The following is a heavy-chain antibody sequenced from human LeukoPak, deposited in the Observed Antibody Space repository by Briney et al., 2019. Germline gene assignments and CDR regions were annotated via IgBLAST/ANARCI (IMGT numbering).Heavy chain of an antibody. Sequence: ASVKVSCKASGGTFSSYAISWVRQAPGQGLEWMGRIIPILGIANYAQKFQGRVTITADKSTSTAYMELSSLRSEDTAVYYCARDLGEGIVATALDYWGQGTLVTVSS. CDR1: GGTFSSYA. D-gene: IGHD5-12*01. CDR2: IIPILGIA. CDR3: ARDLGEGIVATALDY. V-gene: IGHV1-69*04. J-gene: IGHJ4*02.